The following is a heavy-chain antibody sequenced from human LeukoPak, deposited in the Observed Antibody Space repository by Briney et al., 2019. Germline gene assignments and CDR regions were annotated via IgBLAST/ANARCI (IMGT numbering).Heavy chain of an antibody. CDR1: GYMFTGYY. CDR2: INSNSGDT. Sequence: GASVKAFFKASGYMFTGYYIHWVRRAPGQGLEWMGWINSNSGDTKYAQKFQGRVTMARDTSITTVYMELSSLRSDDTAVYYCARDKSGIDYWGQGTLVTVSS. V-gene: IGHV1-2*02. D-gene: IGHD1-26*01. CDR3: ARDKSGIDY. J-gene: IGHJ4*02.